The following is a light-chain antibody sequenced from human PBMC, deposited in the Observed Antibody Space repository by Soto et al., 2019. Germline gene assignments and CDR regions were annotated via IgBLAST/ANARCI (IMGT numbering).Light chain of an antibody. CDR3: SSYSISSPLVV. CDR2: EVS. V-gene: IGLV2-14*01. J-gene: IGLJ3*02. CDR1: GSDIGGYNY. Sequence: QSALTQPASVSGSPGQSITISCTGTGSDIGGYNYVSWYQQHPGKAPKVIIYEVSNRPSGVSSRFSGSKSGDTASLTISGLQPEDEADYFCSSYSISSPLVVFGGGTKVTVL.